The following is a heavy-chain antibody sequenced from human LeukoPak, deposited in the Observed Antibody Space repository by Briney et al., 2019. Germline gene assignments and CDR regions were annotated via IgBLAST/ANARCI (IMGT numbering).Heavy chain of an antibody. D-gene: IGHD6-13*01. CDR1: GFTFSSYS. J-gene: IGHJ5*02. V-gene: IGHV3-21*01. Sequence: GGSLRLSCAASGFTFSSYSMNWVRQAPGKGLEWVSSISSSSSYIYYADSVKGRFTISRDNAKNSLYLQMNSLRAEDTAVYYRARGEDKRSSVFGIAASTWGQGTLVTVSS. CDR3: ARGEDKRSSVFGIAAST. CDR2: ISSSSSYI.